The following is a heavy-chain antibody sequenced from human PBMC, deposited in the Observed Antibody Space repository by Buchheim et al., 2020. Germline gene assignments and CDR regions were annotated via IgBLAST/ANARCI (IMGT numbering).Heavy chain of an antibody. CDR3: ARGPPSEWAF. CDR2: IKSDGSDK. V-gene: IGHV3-7*01. J-gene: IGHJ4*02. Sequence: EVQLVESGGGLVQPGGSLRLSCAASGFTFSSYCMSWVRQAPGRSLEWVANIKSDGSDKYYADSVKGRFTISRDQAKNSVSLQMNSLRVEDTAVYYCARGPPSEWAFWGQGT. CDR1: GFTFSSYC. D-gene: IGHD2-8*01.